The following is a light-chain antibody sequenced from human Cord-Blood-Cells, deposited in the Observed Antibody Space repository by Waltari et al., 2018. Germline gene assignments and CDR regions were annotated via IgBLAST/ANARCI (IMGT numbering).Light chain of an antibody. J-gene: IGLJ3*02. Sequence: QSALTQPRSVSGSPGQSVTISCTGTSSDVGGYNYVSWSQQHPGKAPKLMIYDVSKRPSGVPDRFSGSKSGNTASLTISGLQAEDEADYYCCSYAGSYTFHWVFGGGTKLTVL. V-gene: IGLV2-11*01. CDR3: CSYAGSYTFHWV. CDR2: DVS. CDR1: SSDVGGYNY.